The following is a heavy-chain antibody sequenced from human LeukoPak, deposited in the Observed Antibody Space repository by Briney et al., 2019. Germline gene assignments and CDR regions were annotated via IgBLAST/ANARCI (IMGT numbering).Heavy chain of an antibody. CDR1: GGSISSSSYY. V-gene: IGHV4-39*01. CDR2: IYYSGST. Sequence: SETLSLTCTVSGGSISSSSYYWGWIRQPPGKGLEWIGSIYYSGSTYYNPSLKSRVTISVDTSKNQFFLKLSSVTAADTAVYYCARLDIVATIFDYWGQGTLVTVSS. D-gene: IGHD5-12*01. CDR3: ARLDIVATIFDY. J-gene: IGHJ4*02.